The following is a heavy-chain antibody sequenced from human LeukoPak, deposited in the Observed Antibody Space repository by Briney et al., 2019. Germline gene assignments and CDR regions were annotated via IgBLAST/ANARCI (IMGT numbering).Heavy chain of an antibody. CDR3: AKGLGFLPQFDY. V-gene: IGHV3-23*01. Sequence: PGGSLRLSCAASGFTFSSEAMTWVRQAPGKGLEWVSSISDSGRITYYADSVKGRFTISRDNSKSTVYLQMNSLRAEDTALYYCAKGLGFLPQFDYWGQGTLVAVSS. J-gene: IGHJ4*02. CDR1: GFTFSSEA. D-gene: IGHD6-19*01. CDR2: ISDSGRIT.